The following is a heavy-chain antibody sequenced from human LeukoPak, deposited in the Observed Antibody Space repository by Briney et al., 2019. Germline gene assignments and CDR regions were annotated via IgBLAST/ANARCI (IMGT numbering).Heavy chain of an antibody. J-gene: IGHJ3*02. V-gene: IGHV3-30*02. D-gene: IGHD3-22*01. CDR1: GFTFSSYG. CDR2: IRYDGSNK. CDR3: AKEYYYDPDAFDI. Sequence: GGSLRLSCAASGFTFSSYGMHWVRQAPGKGLEWVAFIRYDGSNKHYADSVKGRFTIPRDNSKNALYLQMNSLRAEDTAVYYCAKEYYYDPDAFDIWGQGTMVTVSS.